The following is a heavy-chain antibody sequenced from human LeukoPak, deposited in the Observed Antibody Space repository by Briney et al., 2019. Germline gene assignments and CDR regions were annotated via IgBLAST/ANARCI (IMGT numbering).Heavy chain of an antibody. CDR1: GGSISNADYY. CDR2: IHHSGST. CDR3: ASGVLTGPLDF. V-gene: IGHV4-30-4*01. Sequence: SETLSLTCTVSGGSISNADYYWSWIRQAPGKGLEWIGYIHHSGSTYYNPSLKSPATISVYTAKNQFSLKLSFVTSADTAVYFFASGVLTGPLDFWGPGTLVTVSS. J-gene: IGHJ4*02. D-gene: IGHD3-9*01.